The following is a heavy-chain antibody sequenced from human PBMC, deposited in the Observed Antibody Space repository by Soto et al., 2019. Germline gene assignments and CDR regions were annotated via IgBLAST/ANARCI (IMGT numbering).Heavy chain of an antibody. CDR2: VANDGSNQ. V-gene: IGHV3-30*03. D-gene: IGHD6-13*01. CDR3: ARSSGGSSWYPPDY. Sequence: QVQLVESGGGVVQPGRSLRLSCAASGFTFSSYGMQWVRQSPGEGPEWVAIVANDGSNQYYAESVKGRFTISRDNSKTTVFLEMDSLRPEDTAVYYCARSSGGSSWYPPDYWGRGTLVTVSS. CDR1: GFTFSSYG. J-gene: IGHJ4*02.